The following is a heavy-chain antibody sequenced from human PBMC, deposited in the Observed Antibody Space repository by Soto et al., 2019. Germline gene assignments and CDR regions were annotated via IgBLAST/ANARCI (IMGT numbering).Heavy chain of an antibody. CDR2: ISSSGYI. Sequence: EVQLVESGGGLVKPGGPLRLSCAASGFNFNSYTINWFRQAPGKRLEWLSSISSSGYIFSTDSVRGRFTISRDNAKNSVYLQINSLRAEDTAVYFCARDCSGGSCYPGMDVWGQGTTVTVSS. J-gene: IGHJ6*02. CDR1: GFNFNSYT. CDR3: ARDCSGGSCYPGMDV. V-gene: IGHV3-21*01. D-gene: IGHD2-15*01.